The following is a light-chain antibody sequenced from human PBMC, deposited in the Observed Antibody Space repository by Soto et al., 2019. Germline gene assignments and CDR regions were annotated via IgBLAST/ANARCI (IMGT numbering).Light chain of an antibody. V-gene: IGLV1-40*01. CDR3: QSYDRSLSGSV. CDR2: GNS. J-gene: IGLJ3*02. CDR1: SSNIGAGDD. Sequence: QSVLTQPPSVSGAPGQTVTISCTGSSSNIGAGDDGHWYQQLPGTAPKLIIYGNSNRPSGVPDRFSGSKSGTSASLAIPGLQPEDETDYYCQSYDRSLSGSVFGGGTKLTVL.